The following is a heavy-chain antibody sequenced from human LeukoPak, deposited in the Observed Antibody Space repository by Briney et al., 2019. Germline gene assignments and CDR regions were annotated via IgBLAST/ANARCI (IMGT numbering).Heavy chain of an antibody. CDR1: GGSISSLY. J-gene: IGHJ4*02. CDR3: ARHRAYSSSSPFDY. CDR2: IYYTGST. V-gene: IGHV4-59*08. Sequence: PSETLSLTCSVSGGSISSLYWSWIRQPPGEELEWIGYIYYTGSTNYNPSLKSRVTMFVDMSKNQFSLRLSSVTAADTAVNYCARHRAYSSSSPFDYWGQGTLVTVSS. D-gene: IGHD6-6*01.